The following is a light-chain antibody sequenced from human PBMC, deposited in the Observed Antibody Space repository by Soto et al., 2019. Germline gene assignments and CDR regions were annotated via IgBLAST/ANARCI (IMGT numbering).Light chain of an antibody. V-gene: IGKV1-39*01. Sequence: DIQMTQSPSSLSASVGDRDTITCRASQSISSFLNWFQQKPGEAPNLLIYAASSLQSGVPSRFSGRGSETDFTLTISSLQPEDFATYYCQQSYSTPWTFGQGTKVDIK. CDR1: QSISSF. J-gene: IGKJ1*01. CDR2: AAS. CDR3: QQSYSTPWT.